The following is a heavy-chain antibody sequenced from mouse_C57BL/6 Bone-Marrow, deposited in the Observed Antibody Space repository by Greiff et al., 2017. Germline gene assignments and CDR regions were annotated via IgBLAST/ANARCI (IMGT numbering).Heavy chain of an antibody. Sequence: EVKLVESGGDLVKPGGSLKLSCAASGFTFSSYGMSWVRQTPDKRLEWVATISSGGSYTYYPDTVKGRFTISRDNAKNTLYLQMSRLKSEDTAMYYCARGGSYYGYFDVWGTGTTVTVSS. CDR1: GFTFSSYG. J-gene: IGHJ1*03. CDR3: ARGGSYYGYFDV. CDR2: ISSGGSYT. V-gene: IGHV5-6*02.